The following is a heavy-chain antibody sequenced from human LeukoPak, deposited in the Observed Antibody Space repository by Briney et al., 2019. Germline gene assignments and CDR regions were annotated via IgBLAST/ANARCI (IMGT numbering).Heavy chain of an antibody. J-gene: IGHJ4*02. CDR1: GYTFTSYD. V-gene: IGHV1-8*03. D-gene: IGHD3-9*01. CDR2: MNPNSGNT. CDR3: ARGRGWYERYFDWLLRNMMAIFGY. Sequence: ASVKVSCKASGYTFTSYDINWVRQATGQGLEWMGWMNPNSGNTGYAQKFQGRVTITRNTSISTAYMELSSLRSEDTAVYYCARGRGWYERYFDWLLRNMMAIFGYWGQGTLVTVSS.